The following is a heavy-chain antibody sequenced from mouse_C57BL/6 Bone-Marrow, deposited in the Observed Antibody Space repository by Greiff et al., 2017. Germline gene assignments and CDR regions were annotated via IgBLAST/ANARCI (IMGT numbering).Heavy chain of an antibody. Sequence: EVQVEESGGGLVQPGGSMKLSCAASGFTFSDAWMDWVRQSPEKGLEWVAEIRNKANNHATYYAESVKGRFTISRDDSKSSVYLQMSSLRAEDTGIYYCTRNRGPYFYYAGQGTTLTVSS. CDR2: IRNKANNHAT. J-gene: IGHJ2*01. CDR3: TRNRGPYFYY. V-gene: IGHV6-6*01. D-gene: IGHD3-3*01. CDR1: GFTFSDAW.